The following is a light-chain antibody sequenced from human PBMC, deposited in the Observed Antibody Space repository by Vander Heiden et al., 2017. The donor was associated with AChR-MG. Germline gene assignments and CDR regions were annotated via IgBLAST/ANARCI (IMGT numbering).Light chain of an antibody. CDR1: SSNIGAGYD. J-gene: IGLJ3*02. CDR2: GNS. V-gene: IGLV1-40*01. Sequence: QSVLTRPPSVSGAPGQSVTISCTGSSSNIGAGYDVHWYQQLPGTAPKLLIYGNSNRPSGVPDRLSGSKSGTSASLAITGLQAEDEADYYCQSFDSSLSAWVFGGGTKLTVL. CDR3: QSFDSSLSAWV.